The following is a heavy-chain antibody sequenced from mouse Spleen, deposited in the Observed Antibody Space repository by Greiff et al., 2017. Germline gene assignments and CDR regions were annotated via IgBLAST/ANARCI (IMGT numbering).Heavy chain of an antibody. V-gene: IGHV1-69*02. Sequence: QVQLQQPGAELVKPGASVKLSCKASGYTFTSYWMHWVKQRPGQGLEWIGEIDPSDSYTNYNQKFKGKATLTVDKSSSTAYMQLSSLTSEDSAVYYCARYYDYAMDYWGQGTSVTVSS. CDR1: GYTFTSYW. CDR3: ARYYDYAMDY. CDR2: IDPSDSYT. J-gene: IGHJ4*01. D-gene: IGHD2-4*01.